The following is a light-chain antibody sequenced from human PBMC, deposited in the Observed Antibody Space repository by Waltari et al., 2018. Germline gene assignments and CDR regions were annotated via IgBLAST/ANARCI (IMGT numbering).Light chain of an antibody. CDR3: QNHTRSLWT. J-gene: IGKJ1*01. CDR1: QNVTTN. CDR2: GAS. Sequence: VVTQSPATLSLSPGERATLSCMASQNVTTNLAWYQQKPGQAPRLLIYGASTRATDTPTRFSGSGSGTEFTLTISSLQSEDFAVYYCQNHTRSLWTFGQGTKVEI. V-gene: IGKV3-15*01.